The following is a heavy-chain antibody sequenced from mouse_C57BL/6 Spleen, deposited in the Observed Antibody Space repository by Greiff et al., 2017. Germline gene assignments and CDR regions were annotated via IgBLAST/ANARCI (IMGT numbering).Heavy chain of an antibody. CDR3: ASYYGSSHLAY. D-gene: IGHD1-1*01. CDR2: IDPEDGET. Sequence: VQLQQSGAELVKPGASVKLSCTASGFNITDYYMHWVKQRPEQGLEWIGRIDPEDGETKYAPKFQGKATITADTSSNTAYLQLSSLTSEDTAVYYCASYYGSSHLAYWGQGTLVTVSA. V-gene: IGHV14-2*01. CDR1: GFNITDYY. J-gene: IGHJ3*01.